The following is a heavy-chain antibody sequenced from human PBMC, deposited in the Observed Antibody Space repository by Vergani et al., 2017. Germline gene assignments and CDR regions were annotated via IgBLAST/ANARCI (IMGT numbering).Heavy chain of an antibody. CDR1: GFSFTTYA. J-gene: IGHJ5*01. D-gene: IGHD1-1*01. CDR3: AKGGWNYWFDS. Sequence: EVQLLESGGDLVQPGGSLRLSCAASGFSFTTYAMSWVRQAPGKGLEWVSTINTNGYYTRYGDSVKGRFTISRDNSKSTLYLQMKSLRAEDTAIYYCAKGGWNYWFDSWGQGTLVIVS. CDR2: INTNGYYT. V-gene: IGHV3-23*01.